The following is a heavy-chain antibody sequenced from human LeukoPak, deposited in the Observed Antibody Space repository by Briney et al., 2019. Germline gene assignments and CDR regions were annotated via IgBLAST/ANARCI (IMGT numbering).Heavy chain of an antibody. Sequence: GGSLRLSCAASGFTFSSYGMPWVRQAPGKGLEWVAVISYDGSNKYYADSVKGRFTISRDNSKNTLYLQMNSLRAEDTAVYYCAKDIAAAGTSPTYYFDYWGQGTLVTVSS. D-gene: IGHD6-13*01. CDR3: AKDIAAAGTSPTYYFDY. J-gene: IGHJ4*02. V-gene: IGHV3-30*18. CDR2: ISYDGSNK. CDR1: GFTFSSYG.